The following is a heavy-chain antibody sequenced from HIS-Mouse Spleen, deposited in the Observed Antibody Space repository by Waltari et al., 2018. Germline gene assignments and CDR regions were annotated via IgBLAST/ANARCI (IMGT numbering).Heavy chain of an antibody. J-gene: IGHJ4*02. CDR3: ARDRGSSWYFDY. V-gene: IGHV4-39*07. CDR1: GGSISSSSYY. D-gene: IGHD6-13*01. Sequence: QLQLQESGPGLVKPSETLSLTCTVSGGSISSSSYYWGWIRQPPGKGLEGIGSIYYSGSTYYNPSLKSRVTISVDTSKNQFSLKLSSVTAADTAVYYCARDRGSSWYFDYWGQGTLVTVSS. CDR2: IYYSGST.